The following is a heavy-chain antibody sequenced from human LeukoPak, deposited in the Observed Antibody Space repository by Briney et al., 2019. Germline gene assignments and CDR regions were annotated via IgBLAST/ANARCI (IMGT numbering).Heavy chain of an antibody. CDR2: INPNSGGT. CDR1: GYTFTGYY. J-gene: IGHJ6*02. V-gene: IGHV1-2*04. CDR3: ARQGITMVRGVPVYYYGMDV. Sequence: ASVRVSCKASGYTFTGYYMQWVRQAPGQWLEWMGWINPNSGGTNYAQKFQGWVTMTRDTSISTAYMELSRLRSDDTAVYYCARQGITMVRGVPVYYYGMDVWGQGTTVTVS. D-gene: IGHD3-10*01.